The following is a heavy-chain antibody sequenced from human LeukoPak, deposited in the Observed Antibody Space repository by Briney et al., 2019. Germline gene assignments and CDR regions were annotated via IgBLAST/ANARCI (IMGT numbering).Heavy chain of an antibody. Sequence: SETLSLTCGVYGGSLSDYSWSWIRQPLGKGLEFIGEINHSVNTNFNPSLKSRVTISVDTSKNQVSLRLSSVTAADTAVYYCARQGGSYYAIDDWGQGTLVTVSS. J-gene: IGHJ4*02. V-gene: IGHV4-34*01. CDR3: ARQGGSYYAIDD. CDR2: INHSVNT. D-gene: IGHD1-26*01. CDR1: GGSLSDYS.